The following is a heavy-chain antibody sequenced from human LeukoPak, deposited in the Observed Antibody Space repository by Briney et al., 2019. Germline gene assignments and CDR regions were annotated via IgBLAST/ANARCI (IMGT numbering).Heavy chain of an antibody. CDR3: ARRPFYYDSSGYYYGGFDF. CDR2: INHSGST. CDR1: GGSFSGYY. J-gene: IGHJ3*01. Sequence: SETLSLTCAVYGGSFSGYYWSWIRQPPGKGLEWIGEINHSGSTNYNPSLKSRVTISVDTSKNQFSLKLSSVTAADTALYYCARRPFYYDSSGYYYGGFDFWGQGTMVTVSS. D-gene: IGHD3-22*01. V-gene: IGHV4-34*01.